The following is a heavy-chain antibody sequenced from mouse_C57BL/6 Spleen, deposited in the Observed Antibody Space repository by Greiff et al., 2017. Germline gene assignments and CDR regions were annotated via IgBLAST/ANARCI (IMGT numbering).Heavy chain of an antibody. V-gene: IGHV1-5*01. Sequence: EVQLQQSGTVLARPGASVKMSCKTSGYTFTSYWMHWVKQRPGQGLEWIGAIYPGNSDTSYNQKFKGKAKLTAVTSASTAYMELSSLTNEDSAVYYCTREEGYSNYVWFAYWGQGTLVTVSA. CDR2: IYPGNSDT. CDR1: GYTFTSYW. D-gene: IGHD2-5*01. J-gene: IGHJ3*01. CDR3: TREEGYSNYVWFAY.